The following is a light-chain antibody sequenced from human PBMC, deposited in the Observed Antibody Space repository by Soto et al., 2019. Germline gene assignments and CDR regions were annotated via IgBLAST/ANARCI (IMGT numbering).Light chain of an antibody. Sequence: EIVLTQSPATLSLSPGERATLSCRASQSVSSYLAWYQQKPGQAPRLLIYDASNRATGIPARFGGSGSGTDFTLTISSLEPEDFAVYYCQQRFTFGGGTKVEIK. CDR3: QQRFT. CDR2: DAS. CDR1: QSVSSY. J-gene: IGKJ4*01. V-gene: IGKV3-11*01.